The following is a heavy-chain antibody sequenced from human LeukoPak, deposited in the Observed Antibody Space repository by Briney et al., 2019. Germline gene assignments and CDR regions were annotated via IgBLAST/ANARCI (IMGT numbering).Heavy chain of an antibody. Sequence: PGGALILSCTAGGFTLSNAWERGPRHAPGRGREGVGRIKSKTDGRTTDYAAPVKGRFTISRDDSKNTLYLQMNSLKTEDTAVYYCTTVSWLSWGKGTLVSVSS. CDR1: GFTLSNAW. CDR3: TTVSWLS. V-gene: IGHV3-15*01. D-gene: IGHD3-16*01. CDR2: IKSKTDGRTT. J-gene: IGHJ4*02.